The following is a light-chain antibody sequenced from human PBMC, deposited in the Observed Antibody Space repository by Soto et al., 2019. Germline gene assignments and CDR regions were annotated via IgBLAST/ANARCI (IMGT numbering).Light chain of an antibody. Sequence: DIQMTQSPSSLSASIGDRVTITCQASQDITSYLNWYQQKPGKAPKLLIYDASNLESGVPSRFSGSGSGTDFTFTISSLQPEDIATYYCQQYDSLLFTFGPGTKVEIK. CDR1: QDITSY. CDR2: DAS. V-gene: IGKV1-33*01. J-gene: IGKJ3*01. CDR3: QQYDSLLFT.